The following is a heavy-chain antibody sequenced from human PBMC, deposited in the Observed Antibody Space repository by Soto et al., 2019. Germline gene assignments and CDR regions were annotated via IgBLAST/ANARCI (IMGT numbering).Heavy chain of an antibody. D-gene: IGHD5-18*01. J-gene: IGHJ6*01. CDR1: GYYFPRCW. CDR3: SRQGDGGEGLYPRAQRNPVTDSSGM. Sequence: GESLKIYCKCSGYYFPRCWIVWVLQMPGKGLEWMGIFYPGDSDTRYSPSFQGQVTISAARSIRAAYLRWSSLKPSDTAMYYCSRQGDGGEGLYPRAQRNPVTDSSGM. CDR2: FYPGDSDT. V-gene: IGHV5-51*01.